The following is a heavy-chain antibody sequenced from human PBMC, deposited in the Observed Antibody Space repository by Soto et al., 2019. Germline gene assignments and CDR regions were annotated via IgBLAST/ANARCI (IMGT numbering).Heavy chain of an antibody. CDR3: ARTPLSTRGYGMDV. CDR1: GGSISSGDYY. D-gene: IGHD2-2*01. V-gene: IGHV4-30-4*01. Sequence: PSETLSLTCTVSGGSISSGDYYWSWIRQPPGKGLEWIGYIYYSGSTYHNPSLKSRVTISVDTSKNQFSLKLSSVTAADTAVYYCARTPLSTRGYGMDVWGQGTTVTVSS. CDR2: IYYSGST. J-gene: IGHJ6*02.